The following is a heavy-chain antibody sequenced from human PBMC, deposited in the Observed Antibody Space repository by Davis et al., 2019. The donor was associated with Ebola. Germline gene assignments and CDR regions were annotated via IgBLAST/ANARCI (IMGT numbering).Heavy chain of an antibody. Sequence: PGGSLRPSCQASGFTSSSYAMSWVRQAPGKGLEWVSAISGSGGSTYYADSVKGRFTISRDNSKNTLYLQMNSLRAEDTAVYYCSKVPLFSVRYYFDYWGQGTLVTVSS. CDR1: GFTSSSYA. CDR3: SKVPLFSVRYYFDY. J-gene: IGHJ4*02. D-gene: IGHD5/OR15-5a*01. V-gene: IGHV3-23*01. CDR2: ISGSGGST.